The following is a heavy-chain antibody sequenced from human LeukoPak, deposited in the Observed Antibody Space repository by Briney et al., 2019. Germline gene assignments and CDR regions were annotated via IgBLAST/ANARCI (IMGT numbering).Heavy chain of an antibody. J-gene: IGHJ1*01. V-gene: IGHV1-18*01. Sequence: GASVKVSCKASGYTFTSYGISWVRQPPGQGLEWMGWISASNGNTNYAQKLQGRVTMTTDTSTSTAYMELRSLRSDDTAVYYCARANRWELAEYFQHWGQGTLVTVSS. CDR2: ISASNGNT. CDR1: GYTFTSYG. CDR3: ARANRWELAEYFQH. D-gene: IGHD1-26*01.